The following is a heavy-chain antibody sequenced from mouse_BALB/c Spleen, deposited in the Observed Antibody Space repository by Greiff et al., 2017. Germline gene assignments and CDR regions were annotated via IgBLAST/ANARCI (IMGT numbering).Heavy chain of an antibody. V-gene: IGHV3-6*02. D-gene: IGHD2-3*01. CDR3: ERDDWDGAMDY. CDR1: GYSITSGYY. CDR2: ISYDGSN. J-gene: IGHJ4*01. Sequence: DVQLQESGPGLVKPSQSLSLTCSVTGYSITSGYYWNWIRQFPGNKLEWMGYISYDGSNNYNPSLKNRISITRDTSKNQFFLKLNSVTTEDTATYCCERDDWDGAMDYWGQGTSVTVSS.